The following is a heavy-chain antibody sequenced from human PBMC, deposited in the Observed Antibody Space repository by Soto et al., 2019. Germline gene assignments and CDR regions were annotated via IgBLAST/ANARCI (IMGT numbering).Heavy chain of an antibody. CDR2: MNPNSGNA. Sequence: QVQLVESGAEVKKPGASVKVSCNASGYTFTSYDINWVRQATGQGLEWMGWMNPNSGNAGYAQKFQGRVTMTRNTSISTAYMELSSLRSEDTAVYYCARRVAAAGTYYYYGMDVWGQGTTVTVSS. CDR1: GYTFTSYD. J-gene: IGHJ6*02. CDR3: ARRVAAAGTYYYYGMDV. V-gene: IGHV1-8*01. D-gene: IGHD6-13*01.